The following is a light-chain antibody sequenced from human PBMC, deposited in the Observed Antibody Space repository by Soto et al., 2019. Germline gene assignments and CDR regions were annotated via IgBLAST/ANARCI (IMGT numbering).Light chain of an antibody. J-gene: IGKJ1*01. CDR2: GAS. CDR3: HQYGSSPWT. Sequence: EIVLTQSPGTLSLSPGERATLSCRASQSVSSSNLAWYQQKPGQAPRLLIYGASSRATGIPDRFSGSGSGTDFTLTISRLEPEDFAVYYCHQYGSSPWTFGQGTKVEIK. V-gene: IGKV3-20*01. CDR1: QSVSSSN.